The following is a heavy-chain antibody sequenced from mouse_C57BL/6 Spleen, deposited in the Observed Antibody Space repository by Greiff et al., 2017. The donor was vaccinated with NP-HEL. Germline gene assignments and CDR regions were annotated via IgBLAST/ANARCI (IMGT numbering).Heavy chain of an antibody. Sequence: DVKLVESGGGLVKPGGSLKLSCAASGFTFSDYGMHWVRQAPEKGLEWVAYISSGSSTIYYADTVKGRFTIPRDNAKNTLFLQMTSLRSEDTAMYYCARDGYYVGSYYFDDWGKGTTLTVSS. CDR2: ISSGSSTI. CDR3: ARDGYYVGSYYFDD. D-gene: IGHD2-3*01. CDR1: GFTFSDYG. V-gene: IGHV5-17*01. J-gene: IGHJ2*01.